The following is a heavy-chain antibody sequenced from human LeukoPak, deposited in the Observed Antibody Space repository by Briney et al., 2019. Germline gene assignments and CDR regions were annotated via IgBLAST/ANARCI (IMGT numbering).Heavy chain of an antibody. CDR1: GGTFSSYA. D-gene: IGHD3-10*01. Sequence: SVKVSCKSSGGTFSSYAISWVRQAPGQGLEWMGRIIPIFGTANYAQKFQGRVTITADKSTSTAYMELSSLRSEDTAVYYCARVDGSGSYYGYWGQGTLVTVSS. J-gene: IGHJ4*02. CDR2: IIPIFGTA. V-gene: IGHV1-69*06. CDR3: ARVDGSGSYYGY.